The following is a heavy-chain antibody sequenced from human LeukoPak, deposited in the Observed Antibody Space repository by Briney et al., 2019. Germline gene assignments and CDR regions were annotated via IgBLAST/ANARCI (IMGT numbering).Heavy chain of an antibody. D-gene: IGHD5-12*01. CDR3: ARGLLNSGLHPFDY. CDR2: IYYSVST. V-gene: IGHV4-59*01. Sequence: PSETLSLTCTVAGGSISSYYGSWIRQPPGKGLEWIGYIYYSVSTNYNPSLKSRVTISVDTSTNPFSLKLSSVTAADTAVYYCARGLLNSGLHPFDYWGQGTLVTVSS. CDR1: GGSISSYY. J-gene: IGHJ4*02.